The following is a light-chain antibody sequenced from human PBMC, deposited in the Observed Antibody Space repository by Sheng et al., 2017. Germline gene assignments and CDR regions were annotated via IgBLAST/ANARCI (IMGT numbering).Light chain of an antibody. V-gene: IGKV1-9*01. J-gene: IGKJ2*01. CDR3: QHLNSYPYN. CDR1: RDISTY. Sequence: DIHLTQSPSFLSASVGDRVTITCRATRDISTYLTWYQQKSGVAPKLLIYAASTLQSGSHQGSAAVDLGQNSLSQLAVCSLKILQLINCQHLNSYPYNFGQGTKLDIK. CDR2: AAS.